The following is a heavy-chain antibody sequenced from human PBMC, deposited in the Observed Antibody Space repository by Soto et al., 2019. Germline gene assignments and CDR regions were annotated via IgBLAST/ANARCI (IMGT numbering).Heavy chain of an antibody. D-gene: IGHD6-6*01. CDR3: ARVWGSSSSGYYYYGMDV. CDR2: INHSGST. J-gene: IGHJ6*02. CDR1: GGSFSGYY. V-gene: IGHV4-34*01. Sequence: SETLSLTCAVYGGSFSGYYWSWIRQPPGKGLEWIGEINHSGSTNYNPSLKSRVTISVDTYKNQFSLKLSSVTAADTAVYYCARVWGSSSSGYYYYGMDVWGQGTTVTVSS.